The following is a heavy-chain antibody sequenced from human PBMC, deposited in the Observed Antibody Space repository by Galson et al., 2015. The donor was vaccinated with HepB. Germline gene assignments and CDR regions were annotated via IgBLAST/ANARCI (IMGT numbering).Heavy chain of an antibody. CDR1: GFTFSRYS. J-gene: IGHJ4*02. D-gene: IGHD5-18*01. V-gene: IGHV3-21*03. Sequence: SLRLSCAASGFTFSRYSMNWVRQAPGKGLEWVSSISSSSSYIYYADSVKGRFTISRDNAKNSLYLQMNSLRAEDTAVYYCAKDGYDLPSPPDYWGQGTLVTVSS. CDR2: ISSSSSYI. CDR3: AKDGYDLPSPPDY.